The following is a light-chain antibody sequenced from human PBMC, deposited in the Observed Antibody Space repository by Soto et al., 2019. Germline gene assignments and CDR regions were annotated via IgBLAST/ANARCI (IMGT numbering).Light chain of an antibody. CDR3: LQDYNYPLT. V-gene: IGKV1-6*01. CDR1: QGIRND. CDR2: AAS. J-gene: IGKJ4*01. Sequence: AIQMTQSPSSLSVSVGDRVTITCRASQGIRNDLGWFQQKPGKAPKLLIYAASSLQSGVPSRFSGSGSGADFTLTISSLQPEDFATYYCLQDYNYPLTFGGGTKVEIK.